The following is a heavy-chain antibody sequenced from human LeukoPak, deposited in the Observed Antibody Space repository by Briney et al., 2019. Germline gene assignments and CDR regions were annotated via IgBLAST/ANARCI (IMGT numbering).Heavy chain of an antibody. CDR2: ISSIDGST. V-gene: IGHV3-23*01. CDR3: AKVASGSYYNWPFDY. Sequence: GGTLRLSCAASGFTFSSYGMSWVRQAPGKGLEWVSGISSIDGSTYYADSVKGRFTVSRDNSKNTLYLQMNSLRAEDTAVYYCAKVASGSYYNWPFDYWGQGTLVTVSS. J-gene: IGHJ4*02. CDR1: GFTFSSYG. D-gene: IGHD1-26*01.